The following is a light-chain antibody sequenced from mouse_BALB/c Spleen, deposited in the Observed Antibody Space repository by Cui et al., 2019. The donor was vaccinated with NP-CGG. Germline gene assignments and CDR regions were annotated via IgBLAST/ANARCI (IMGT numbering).Light chain of an antibody. V-gene: IGLV1*01. CDR1: TGAVTTSNY. CDR2: GTN. CDR3: TLWYSNHWV. J-gene: IGLJ1*01. Sequence: QAVVTQESALNTSPGETVTRTCRSSTGAVTTSNYANWVQEKPDHLFTGLIGGTNNRAPGVPARFSGSLIGDKAALTITGAQTEDEAIYFCTLWYSNHWVFGGGTKLTVL.